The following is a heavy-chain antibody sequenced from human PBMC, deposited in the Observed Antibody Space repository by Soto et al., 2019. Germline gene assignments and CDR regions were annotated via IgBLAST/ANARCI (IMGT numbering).Heavy chain of an antibody. V-gene: IGHV1-18*01. J-gene: IGHJ6*02. CDR3: ARYKSLSYYYGSGSQPRATGMDV. CDR1: GYTFTSYG. CDR2: ISAYNGNT. D-gene: IGHD3-10*01. Sequence: QVQLVQSGAEVKKPGASVKVSCKASGYTFTSYGISWVQQAPGQGLEWMGWISAYNGNTNYAQKLQGRVTMTTDTSTSTAYMELRSLRSDDTAVYYCARYKSLSYYYGSGSQPRATGMDVWGQGTTVTVSS.